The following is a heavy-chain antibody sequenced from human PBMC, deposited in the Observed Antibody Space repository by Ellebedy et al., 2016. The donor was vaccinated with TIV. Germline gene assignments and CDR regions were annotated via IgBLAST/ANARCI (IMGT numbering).Heavy chain of an antibody. Sequence: MPSETLSLTCTVSGGSITSTTYYWAWLRQPPGKGLEWIGTVYYTGITYYNPSLKSRVTISVDTSKNQFPLKLSSLTAADTAGYYCARRAGTGRFDPWGQGTLVTVSS. CDR2: VYYTGIT. D-gene: IGHD6-19*01. CDR3: ARRAGTGRFDP. V-gene: IGHV4-39*01. CDR1: GGSITSTTYY. J-gene: IGHJ5*02.